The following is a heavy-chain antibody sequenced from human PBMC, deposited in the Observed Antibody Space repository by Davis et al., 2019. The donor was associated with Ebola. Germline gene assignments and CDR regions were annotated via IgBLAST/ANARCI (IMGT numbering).Heavy chain of an antibody. Sequence: GGSLRLSCAASGFIFSSYVMSWVRHAPRKFLDFFSTLGTSADTYYADSVKGRFTISRDNSKNTLYLQMNGLRVEDTAIYYCAKDTSNIWFDMWGQGTMVTVSS. CDR2: LGTSADT. CDR1: GFIFSSYV. J-gene: IGHJ3*02. CDR3: AKDTSNIWFDM. D-gene: IGHD1-26*01. V-gene: IGHV3-23*01.